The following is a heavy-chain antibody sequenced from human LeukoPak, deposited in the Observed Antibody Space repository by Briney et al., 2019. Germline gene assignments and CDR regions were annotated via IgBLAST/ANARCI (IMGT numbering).Heavy chain of an antibody. V-gene: IGHV3-23*01. D-gene: IGHD3-22*01. Sequence: GGSLRLSCAASGFTFSSYAMSWVRQAPGKGLEWVSAISGSGGSTYYADSVKGRFTISRDNSKNTLYLQMNSLRAEATAVYYCATLIGYDSSGYYGIDYWGQGTLVTVSS. CDR1: GFTFSSYA. CDR3: ATLIGYDSSGYYGIDY. J-gene: IGHJ4*02. CDR2: ISGSGGST.